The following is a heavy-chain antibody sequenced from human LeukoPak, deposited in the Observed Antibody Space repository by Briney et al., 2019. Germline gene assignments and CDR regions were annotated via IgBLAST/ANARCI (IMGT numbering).Heavy chain of an antibody. V-gene: IGHV3-23*01. CDR3: AKRVC. CDR1: GFTFSNSA. Sequence: GGSLRLSCAASGFTFSNSAMSWVRQAPGKGLEWVSAISGSGARTYYADSVKGRFTISRDNSKNTLYLQMNTLKAEDTSDYNGAKRVCWGQGTLVTVSS. CDR2: ISGSGART. J-gene: IGHJ4*02.